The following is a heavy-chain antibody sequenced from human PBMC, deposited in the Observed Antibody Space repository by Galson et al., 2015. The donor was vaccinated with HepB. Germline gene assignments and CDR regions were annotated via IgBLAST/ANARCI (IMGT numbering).Heavy chain of an antibody. J-gene: IGHJ5*02. CDR3: ARDGAHCTATECERGWLDH. CDR2: VYQNGMT. D-gene: IGHD2-8*02. Sequence: SETLSLTCLVSGASVSSTNWWTWLRHSPEKGLEWIGEVYQNGMTNYNPSLESRATISVIRPRNQFTLTLTSVISADTAVYYCARDGAHCTATECERGWLDHWGQGTLVTVSS. V-gene: IGHV4-4*02. CDR1: GASVSSTNW.